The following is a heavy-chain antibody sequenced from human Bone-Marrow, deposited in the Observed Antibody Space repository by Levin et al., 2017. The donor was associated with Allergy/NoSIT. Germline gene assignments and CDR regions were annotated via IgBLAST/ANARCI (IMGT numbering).Heavy chain of an antibody. J-gene: IGHJ6*03. D-gene: IGHD5-18*01. CDR3: ARYGLRGYSYYMDV. V-gene: IGHV1-2*02. CDR1: GYTFTGYY. CDR2: INPNSGGT. Sequence: ASVKVSCKASGYTFTGYYMHWVRQAPGQGLEWMGWINPNSGGTNYAQKFQGRVTMTRDTSISTAYMELSRLRSDDTAVYYCARYGLRGYSYYMDVWGKGTTVTVSS.